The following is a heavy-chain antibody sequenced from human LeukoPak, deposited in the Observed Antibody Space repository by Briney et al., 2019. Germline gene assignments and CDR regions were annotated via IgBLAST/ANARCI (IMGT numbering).Heavy chain of an antibody. V-gene: IGHV3-48*01. CDR2: ISSSSSTI. CDR3: ARSEQYDFYYYYMDV. D-gene: IGHD1/OR15-1a*01. J-gene: IGHJ6*03. Sequence: GGSLRLSCAASGFTFSIYTMNWVRQAPGKGLEWVSYISSSSSTIYYADSVKGRFTISRDNAKNSLYLQMNSLRAEDTAVYYCARSEQYDFYYYYMDVWGKGTTVTVSS. CDR1: GFTFSIYT.